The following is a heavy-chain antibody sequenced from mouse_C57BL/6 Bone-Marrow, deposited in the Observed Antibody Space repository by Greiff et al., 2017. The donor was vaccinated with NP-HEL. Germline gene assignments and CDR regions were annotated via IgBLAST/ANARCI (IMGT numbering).Heavy chain of an antibody. CDR2: ISSGGSYT. CDR1: GFTFSSYG. CDR3: ARHRTGWFAY. Sequence: EVKLQESGGDLVKPGGSLKLSCAASGFTFSSYGMSWVRQTPDKRLEWVATISSGGSYTYYPDSVKGRFTISRDNAKNTLYLQMSSLKSEDTAMYYCARHRTGWFAYWGQGTLVTVSA. J-gene: IGHJ3*01. V-gene: IGHV5-6*01. D-gene: IGHD4-1*01.